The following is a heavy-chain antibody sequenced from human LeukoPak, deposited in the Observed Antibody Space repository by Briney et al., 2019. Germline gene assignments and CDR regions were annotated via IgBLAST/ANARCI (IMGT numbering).Heavy chain of an antibody. D-gene: IGHD1-1*01. V-gene: IGHV3-23*01. CDR1: GFTFSSYW. Sequence: GGSLRLSCAASGFTFSSYWMSWVRQAPGKGLEWVSAISGSGGSTYYADSVKGRFTISRDNSKNTLYLQMSSLRAEDTAVYYCAKDGIEVYYYMDVWGKGTTVTVSS. CDR2: ISGSGGST. CDR3: AKDGIEVYYYMDV. J-gene: IGHJ6*03.